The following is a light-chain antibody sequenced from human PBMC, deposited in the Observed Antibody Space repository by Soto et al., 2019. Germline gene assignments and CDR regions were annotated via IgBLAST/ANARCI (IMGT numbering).Light chain of an antibody. CDR2: EVS. V-gene: IGLV2-14*01. CDR1: SSDIGGSDY. J-gene: IGLJ3*02. CDR3: SSYVTGGTLV. Sequence: QSALTQAASVSGSPGQSITISCTGTSSDIGGSDYVSWYQKHPGKAPKVIIYEVSDRPSGVSDRFSGSKSGNTASLTVSGLQAEYEADYYCSSYVTGGTLVFGGGTKLTVL.